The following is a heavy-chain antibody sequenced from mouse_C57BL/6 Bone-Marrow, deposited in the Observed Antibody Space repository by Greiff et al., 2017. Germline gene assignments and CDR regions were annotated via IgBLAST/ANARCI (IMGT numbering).Heavy chain of an antibody. CDR3: AFPFAY. Sequence: VQLQQSGPELVKPGASVKISCKASGYSFTGYYMHWVKQSSEKSLEWIGEINPSTGGTSYNQKFKGKATLTVDKSSSTAYMQLKSLTSEDSAVYYCAFPFAYWGQGTLVTVSA. J-gene: IGHJ3*01. CDR1: GYSFTGYY. CDR2: INPSTGGT. V-gene: IGHV1-43*01.